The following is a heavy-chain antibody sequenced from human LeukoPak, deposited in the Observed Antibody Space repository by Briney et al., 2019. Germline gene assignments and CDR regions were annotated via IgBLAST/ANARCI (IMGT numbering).Heavy chain of an antibody. J-gene: IGHJ5*02. D-gene: IGHD1-14*01. CDR3: AKRAYTNWFDP. Sequence: GGSLRISCAASGFTFSSYGMHWVRQAPGKGLEWVAVISYDGSNKYYADSVKGRFTISRDNSKNTLYLQMNSLRAEDTAVYYCAKRAYTNWFDPWGQGTLVTVSS. CDR1: GFTFSSYG. V-gene: IGHV3-30*18. CDR2: ISYDGSNK.